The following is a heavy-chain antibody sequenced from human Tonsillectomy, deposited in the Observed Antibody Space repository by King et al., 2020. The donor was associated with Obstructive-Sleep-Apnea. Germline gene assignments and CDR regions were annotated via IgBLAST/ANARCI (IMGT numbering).Heavy chain of an antibody. CDR1: GFTFSGSA. J-gene: IGHJ4*02. V-gene: IGHV3-73*01. D-gene: IGHD6-19*01. Sequence: VQLVESGGGLVQPGGSLKLSCAASGFTFSGSAIHWVRQASGKGLEWVGRIRSKPNNYATAYAASLKGRFTISRDDSKNTAFLQMSSLKTEDTAVYFCARESFAIPGYSSGWPSGLYYFDYWGQGTLVTVSS. CDR2: IRSKPNNYAT. CDR3: ARESFAIPGYSSGWPSGLYYFDY.